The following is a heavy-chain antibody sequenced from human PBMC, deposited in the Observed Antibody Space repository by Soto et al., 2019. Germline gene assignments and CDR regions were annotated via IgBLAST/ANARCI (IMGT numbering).Heavy chain of an antibody. CDR2: ISAYNGNT. J-gene: IGHJ5*02. D-gene: IGHD2-15*01. CDR1: GYTFTSYG. Sequence: ASVKVSCKASGYTFTSYGISLVRQAPGQGLEWMGWISAYNGNTNYAQKLQGRVTMTTDTSTSTAYMELRSLRSDDTAVYYCARGQYCSGGSCYPEGWRFDPWGQGTLVTVS. CDR3: ARGQYCSGGSCYPEGWRFDP. V-gene: IGHV1-18*01.